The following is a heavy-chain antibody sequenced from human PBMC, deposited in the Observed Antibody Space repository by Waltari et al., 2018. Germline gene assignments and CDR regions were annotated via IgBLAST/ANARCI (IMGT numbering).Heavy chain of an antibody. CDR3: ARVIVYSDSPVCDF. CDR2: ISSADYS. V-gene: IGHV3-21*01. D-gene: IGHD2-21*01. Sequence: EVQLVESGGGLVNRGGSLRLSCSASGCPFSDYSMTWVRQAPGKGLEWVSSISSADYSLDADSMKGRFIISRDNAKNSLYLQMNGLSGEDTAVYYCARVIVYSDSPVCDFWGQGTLVIVSS. J-gene: IGHJ4*01. CDR1: GCPFSDYS.